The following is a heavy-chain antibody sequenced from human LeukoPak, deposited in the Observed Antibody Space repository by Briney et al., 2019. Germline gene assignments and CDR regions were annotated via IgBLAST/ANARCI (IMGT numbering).Heavy chain of an antibody. CDR3: ARDIEGGSKDWFDS. D-gene: IGHD2-15*01. Sequence: SETLSLTCTVSGDSISSFYWSWVRQPAGKGLEWIGRIHPSGITNYNPSLESRVTMSADTSKTQFSLKLSSATAADTAVYFCARDIEGGSKDWFDSWGQGALVTVSS. CDR2: IHPSGIT. J-gene: IGHJ5*01. CDR1: GDSISSFY. V-gene: IGHV4-4*07.